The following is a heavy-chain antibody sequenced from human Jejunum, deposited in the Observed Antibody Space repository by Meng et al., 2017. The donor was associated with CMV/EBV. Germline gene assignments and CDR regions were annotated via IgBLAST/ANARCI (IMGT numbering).Heavy chain of an antibody. D-gene: IGHD2-2*01. J-gene: IGHJ5*02. V-gene: IGHV4-30-4*08. CDR2: SHYNGGST. CDR3: ARTQDCTSTCCYTGFDP. CDR1: GSVHCR. Sequence: GSVHCRCTCLRQPPGDGLEWLGFSHYNGGSTCYHPSLKRRVTMSIGASKIQLSLRLISVPAAATAVYYCARTQDCTSTCCYTGFDPWGQGTLVTVSS.